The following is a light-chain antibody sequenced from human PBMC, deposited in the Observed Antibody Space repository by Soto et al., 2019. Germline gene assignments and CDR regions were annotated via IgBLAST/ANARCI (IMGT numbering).Light chain of an antibody. CDR1: QYVSSSS. CDR3: QQYNNWPQIT. J-gene: IGKJ5*01. V-gene: IGKV3D-15*01. CDR2: AAS. Sequence: EVVLALAPGSPSLSPGEGATLSCRASQYVSSSSLAWYQQKPGQAPRLLIYAASTRATGIPARFSGSGSGTVFTLTISSLQYEDFAVYYCQQYNNWPQITFGQGTRLEI.